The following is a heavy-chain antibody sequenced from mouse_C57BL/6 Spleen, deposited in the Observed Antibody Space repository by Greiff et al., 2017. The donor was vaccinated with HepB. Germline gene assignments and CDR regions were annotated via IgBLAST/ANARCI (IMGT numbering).Heavy chain of an antibody. CDR2: IYPGDGDT. J-gene: IGHJ2*01. Sequence: VQLQQSGPELVKPGASVKISCKASGYAFSSSWMNWVKQRPGKGLEWIGRIYPGDGDTNYNGKFKGKATLTADKSSSTAYMQLSSLTSEDSAVYVCARSDYYYGSSYVDYWGQGTTLTVSS. CDR3: ARSDYYYGSSYVDY. CDR1: GYAFSSSW. V-gene: IGHV1-82*01. D-gene: IGHD1-1*01.